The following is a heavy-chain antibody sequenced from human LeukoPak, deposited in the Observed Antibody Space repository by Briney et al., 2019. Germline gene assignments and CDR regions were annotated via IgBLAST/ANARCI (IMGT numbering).Heavy chain of an antibody. D-gene: IGHD6-19*01. J-gene: IGHJ6*02. Sequence: SETLSLTCSVSGGSISRSSYHWGWIRQPPGKGLEWIGSIYYSGSTYYNPSLKSRVTISVDTSKNQFSLKLSSVTAADTAVYYCARGSGYSSGWYYYYGMDVWGQGTTVTVSS. CDR3: ARGSGYSSGWYYYYGMDV. CDR2: IYYSGST. V-gene: IGHV4-39*07. CDR1: GGSISRSSYH.